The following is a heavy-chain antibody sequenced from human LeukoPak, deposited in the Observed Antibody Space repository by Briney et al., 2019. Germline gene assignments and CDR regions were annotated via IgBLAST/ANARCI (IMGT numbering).Heavy chain of an antibody. Sequence: GGSLRLSCAASGFTFSSYAMSWVRQAPGKGLEWVSAISGSGGSTYYADSVKGRFTTSRDNARQAVYLQMNSLRAEDSAVYYCARGHYGLDVWGQGTTVTVTS. CDR1: GFTFSSYA. CDR2: ISGSGGST. CDR3: ARGHYGLDV. J-gene: IGHJ6*02. V-gene: IGHV3-23*01.